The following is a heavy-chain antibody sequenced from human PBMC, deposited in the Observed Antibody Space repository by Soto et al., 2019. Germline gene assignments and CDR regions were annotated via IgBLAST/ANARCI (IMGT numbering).Heavy chain of an antibody. Sequence: GGSLRLSCSGSGFVFGNYAMNWFRQAPGKGLEWVGFVRSKAYGGTTEYAASVKDRFTISRDDDKSTLYLEMNSLRAEDTAVYYCVRAPGPMYYAMDAWGQGTMVTVSS. CDR3: VRAPGPMYYAMDA. CDR1: GFVFGNYA. V-gene: IGHV3-49*03. J-gene: IGHJ6*02. D-gene: IGHD2-8*01. CDR2: VRSKAYGGTT.